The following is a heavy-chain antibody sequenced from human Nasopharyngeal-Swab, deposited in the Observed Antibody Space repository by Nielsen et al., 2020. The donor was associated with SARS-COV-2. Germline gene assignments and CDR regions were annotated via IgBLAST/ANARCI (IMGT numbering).Heavy chain of an antibody. Sequence: GESLKISCAASGFTFSSYAMSWVRQAPGKGLEWVSSISSSSSYIYYADSVKGRFTISRDNAKNSLYLQMNSLRAEDTAVYYCAKATYFNVYYMDVWGKGTTVTVSS. CDR2: ISSSSSYI. J-gene: IGHJ6*03. CDR1: GFTFSSYA. D-gene: IGHD3-10*02. CDR3: AKATYFNVYYMDV. V-gene: IGHV3-21*01.